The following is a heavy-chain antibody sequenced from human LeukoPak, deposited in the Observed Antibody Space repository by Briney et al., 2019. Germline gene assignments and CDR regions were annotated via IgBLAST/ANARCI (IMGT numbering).Heavy chain of an antibody. V-gene: IGHV4-34*01. CDR2: INHSGST. Sequence: PSETLSLTCAVYGGSFSGYYWSWIRQPPGKGLEWIGEINHSGSTDYDPSLKSRLTMSVDTSKSQFSLTLTSVTAADTAVYYCARQSTAVRAAFDYWGQGTLVTVSS. CDR3: ARQSTAVRAAFDY. J-gene: IGHJ4*02. D-gene: IGHD3-10*01. CDR1: GGSFSGYY.